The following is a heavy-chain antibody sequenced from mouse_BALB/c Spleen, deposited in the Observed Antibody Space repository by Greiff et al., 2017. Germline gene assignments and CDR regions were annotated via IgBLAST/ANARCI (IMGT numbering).Heavy chain of an antibody. CDR3: ARRVTTAMDY. J-gene: IGHJ4*01. V-gene: IGHV1-63*01. D-gene: IGHD2-12*01. Sequence: QVQLQQSGAELVRPGTSVKISCKASGYAFTNYWLGWVKQRPGHGLEWIGDIYPGSGNTYYNEKFKGKATLTADKSSSTAYMQLSSLTSEDSAVYFCARRVTTAMDYWGQGTSVTVSS. CDR1: GYAFTNYW. CDR2: IYPGSGNT.